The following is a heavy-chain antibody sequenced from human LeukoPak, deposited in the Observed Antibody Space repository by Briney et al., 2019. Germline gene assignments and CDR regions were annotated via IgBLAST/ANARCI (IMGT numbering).Heavy chain of an antibody. CDR1: GGSISTYY. CDR3: ARVSPSFNYYYYMDV. J-gene: IGHJ6*03. Sequence: SDTLSLTCTVSGGSISTYYWSCIPQPAGKGLEWIGRIYPGGSTNYNPSLKSRVTISVDTSKNQFSLKLRSVTAADTALYYCARVSPSFNYYYYMDVWGKGTTVTISS. CDR2: IYPGGST. V-gene: IGHV4-4*07.